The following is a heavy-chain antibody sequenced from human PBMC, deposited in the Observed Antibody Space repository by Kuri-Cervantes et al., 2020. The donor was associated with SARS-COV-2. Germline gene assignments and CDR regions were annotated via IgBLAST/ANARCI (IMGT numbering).Heavy chain of an antibody. CDR1: GFTFSSYW. CDR2: IKQDGSEK. V-gene: IGHV3-7*04. D-gene: IGHD6-19*01. CDR3: ARIPEYSSGWLAFDI. Sequence: GESLKISCAASGFTFSSYWMSWVRQAPGKGLEWVANIKQDGSEKYYVDSVKGRFTISRDNAKNSLYLQMNSLRAEDTAVYYCARIPEYSSGWLAFDIWGQGTRVTVSS. J-gene: IGHJ3*02.